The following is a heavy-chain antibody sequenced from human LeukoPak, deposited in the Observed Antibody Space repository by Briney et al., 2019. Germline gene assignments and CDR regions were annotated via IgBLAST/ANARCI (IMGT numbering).Heavy chain of an antibody. Sequence: GASVKVSCKASGGTFSSYTISWVRQAPGQGLEWMRRIIPILGIANYAQKFQGRVTITADKSTSTAYMELSSLRSEDTAVYYCARDDGATTYYWGQGTLVTVSS. V-gene: IGHV1-69*04. CDR2: IIPILGIA. CDR3: ARDDGATTYY. D-gene: IGHD1-26*01. CDR1: GGTFSSYT. J-gene: IGHJ4*02.